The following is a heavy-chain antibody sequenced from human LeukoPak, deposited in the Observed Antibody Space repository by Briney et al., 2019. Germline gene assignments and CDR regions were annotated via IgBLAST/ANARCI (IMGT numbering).Heavy chain of an antibody. CDR1: GFTFSSYG. V-gene: IGHV3-30*18. D-gene: IGHD3-9*01. CDR2: ISYDGSNK. Sequence: GGSLRLSCAASGFTFSSYGMHWVRQAPGKGLEWVAVISYDGSNKYYADSVKGRFTISRDNSKNTLYLQMNSLRAEDTAVYYCAKGQFRYFDWLLPHDAFDIWGQGTMVTVSS. CDR3: AKGQFRYFDWLLPHDAFDI. J-gene: IGHJ3*02.